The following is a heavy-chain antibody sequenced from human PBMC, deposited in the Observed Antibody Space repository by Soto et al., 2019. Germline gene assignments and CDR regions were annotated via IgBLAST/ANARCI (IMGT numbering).Heavy chain of an antibody. Sequence: GGSLRLSCAASGFTFSSYSMNWVRQAPGKGLEWVSYISSSSSTIYYADSVKGRFTISRDNAKNSLYLQMNSLRDEDTAVYYCARTYYYDSSGSHNWFDPWGQGTLVTVSS. CDR1: GFTFSSYS. V-gene: IGHV3-48*02. CDR3: ARTYYYDSSGSHNWFDP. D-gene: IGHD3-22*01. J-gene: IGHJ5*02. CDR2: ISSSSSTI.